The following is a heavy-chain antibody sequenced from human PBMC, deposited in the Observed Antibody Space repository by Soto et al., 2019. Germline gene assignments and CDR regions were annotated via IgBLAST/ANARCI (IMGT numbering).Heavy chain of an antibody. V-gene: IGHV4-34*01. CDR2: INHSGST. CDR1: GGSFSGYY. Sequence: SETLSLTCAVYGGSFSGYYWSWIRQPPGKGLEWIGEINHSGSTNYNPSLKSRVTISVDTSKNQFSLKLSSVTAADTAVYYCARVRLSWYYYGMDVWGQGTTVTVSS. J-gene: IGHJ6*02. CDR3: ARVRLSWYYYGMDV.